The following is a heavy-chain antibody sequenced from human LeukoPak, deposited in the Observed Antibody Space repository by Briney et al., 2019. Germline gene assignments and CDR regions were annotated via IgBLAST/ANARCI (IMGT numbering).Heavy chain of an antibody. CDR2: IYYSGST. Sequence: SETLSLTCTVSGGSISSSSYYWGWIRQPPGKGLEWIGSIYYSGSTYYNPSLKSRVTISVDTSKNQFSLKLSSVTAADTAVYYCARESRHGSGYPDAFDIWGQGTMVTVSS. CDR3: ARESRHGSGYPDAFDI. V-gene: IGHV4-39*07. D-gene: IGHD3-22*01. CDR1: GGSISSSSYY. J-gene: IGHJ3*02.